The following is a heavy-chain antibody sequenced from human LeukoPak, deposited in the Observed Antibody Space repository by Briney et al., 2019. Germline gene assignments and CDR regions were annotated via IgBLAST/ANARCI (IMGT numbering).Heavy chain of an antibody. CDR3: AKDDDRHWGSSCQDY. Sequence: GGSLRLSCAASGFDFKNYGMHWVRQAPGKGLEGVAFIRYDGSPKYYADYVRGRFTISRGNSKNMLYLQMNSLETEDTAVYYCAKDDDRHWGSSCQDYWGQGTLVTVSS. CDR1: GFDFKNYG. CDR2: IRYDGSPK. V-gene: IGHV3-30*02. D-gene: IGHD2-2*01. J-gene: IGHJ4*02.